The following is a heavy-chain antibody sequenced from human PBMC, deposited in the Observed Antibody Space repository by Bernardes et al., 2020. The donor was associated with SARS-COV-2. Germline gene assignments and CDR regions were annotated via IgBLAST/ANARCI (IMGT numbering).Heavy chain of an antibody. D-gene: IGHD2-15*01. J-gene: IGHJ4*02. V-gene: IGHV3-21*01. CDR2: MSNSGFYI. CDR1: GFTFRTYN. CDR3: ASIGLCSGGTCYLDY. Sequence: GGSLSLSCAASGFTFRTYNMNWVRQAPGNGLEWVSSMSNSGFYIYYADSVQGRFTISRDNAKNSLYLQMDSLRAEDTAVYYCASIGLCSGGTCYLDYWGQGTLVTVSS.